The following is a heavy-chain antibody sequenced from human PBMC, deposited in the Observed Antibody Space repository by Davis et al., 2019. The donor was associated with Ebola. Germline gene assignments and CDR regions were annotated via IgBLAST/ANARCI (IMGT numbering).Heavy chain of an antibody. Sequence: PGGSLRLSCAASGFTFSSHWMSWVRQAPGKGLAWVANIKQDGSEKYYVDSVKGRFTISRDNAKNSLYLQMNSLRAEDTAVYYCARDWPYYDILTGYDAFDIWGQGTMVTVSS. D-gene: IGHD3-9*01. CDR2: IKQDGSEK. CDR3: ARDWPYYDILTGYDAFDI. CDR1: GFTFSSHW. V-gene: IGHV3-7*03. J-gene: IGHJ3*02.